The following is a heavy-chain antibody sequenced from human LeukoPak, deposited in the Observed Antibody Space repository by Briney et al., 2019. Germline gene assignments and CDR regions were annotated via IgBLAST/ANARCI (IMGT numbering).Heavy chain of an antibody. J-gene: IGHJ6*03. CDR3: ARLTQLEGGTGYYYMDV. CDR1: GDSIKGYY. CDR2: IFTGGST. D-gene: IGHD1-1*01. Sequence: SETPSLTSIQPGDSIKGYYWSWISQPPGGGLESIGYIFTGGSTSYSTYLKSRVTISIDTSKNQFSLKLTSVTAADTAVYYCARLTQLEGGTGYYYMDVWGKGTTVTVSS. V-gene: IGHV4-4*09.